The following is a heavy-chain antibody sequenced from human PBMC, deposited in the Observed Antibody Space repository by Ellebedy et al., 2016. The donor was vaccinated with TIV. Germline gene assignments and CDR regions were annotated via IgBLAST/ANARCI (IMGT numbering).Heavy chain of an antibody. CDR2: IYQDGSVQ. CDR3: ARRGSYGDYAVQVNSWFDR. Sequence: PGGSLRLSCAASGFNFRSYWMSWVRQAPGKGLEWVANIYQDGSVQYYLDSVKGRFTISRDNAINSLFLQTNSLRAGDTAVYYCARRGSYGDYAVQVNSWFDRWGRGTLVTVS. J-gene: IGHJ5*02. V-gene: IGHV3-7*01. CDR1: GFNFRSYW. D-gene: IGHD3-16*01.